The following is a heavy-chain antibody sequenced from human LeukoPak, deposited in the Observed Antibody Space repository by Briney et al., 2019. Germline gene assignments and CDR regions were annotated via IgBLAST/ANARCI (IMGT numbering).Heavy chain of an antibody. CDR1: GFTFNYYW. J-gene: IGHJ4*02. Sequence: GGSLRLSCAASGFTFNYYWMSWVRQAPGKGLEWVSAISGSGGSTYYADSVKGRFTISRDNSKNTLYLQMNSLRAEDTAVYYCAKNLHDFWSGYTFDYWGQGTLVTVSS. V-gene: IGHV3-23*01. CDR2: ISGSGGST. CDR3: AKNLHDFWSGYTFDY. D-gene: IGHD3-3*01.